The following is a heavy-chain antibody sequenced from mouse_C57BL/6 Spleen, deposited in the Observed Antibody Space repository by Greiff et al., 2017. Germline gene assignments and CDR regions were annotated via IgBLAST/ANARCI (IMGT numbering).Heavy chain of an antibody. V-gene: IGHV1-80*01. Sequence: QVQLQQSGPELVKPGASVKISCKASGYAFSSSWMNWVKQRPGKGLEWIGRLYPGDGDTNYNGKFKGKATLTADKSSSTAYMQLSSLTSEDSAVYFCARQGYFDYWGQGTTLTVSS. CDR3: ARQGYFDY. CDR1: GYAFSSSW. J-gene: IGHJ2*01. CDR2: LYPGDGDT.